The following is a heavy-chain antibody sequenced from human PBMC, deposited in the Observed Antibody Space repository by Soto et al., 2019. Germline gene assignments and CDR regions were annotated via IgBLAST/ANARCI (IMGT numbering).Heavy chain of an antibody. CDR2: INHTGST. V-gene: IGHV4-34*01. CDR1: GGSFSGYC. Sequence: PSETLSLTCAGYGGSFSGYCWSWILQPPGQGLEWIGEINHTGSTNYNQSLKSRVTISVDTSKNQFSLKLSSVTAADTAGYYCARVRLSSSWSYDYYGMDVWGQGTTVT. CDR3: ARVRLSSSWSYDYYGMDV. D-gene: IGHD6-13*01. J-gene: IGHJ6*02.